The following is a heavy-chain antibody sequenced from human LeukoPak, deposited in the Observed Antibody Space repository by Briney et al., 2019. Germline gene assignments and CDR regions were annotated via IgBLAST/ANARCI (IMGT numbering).Heavy chain of an antibody. CDR3: ARDVYCTSVSCYGFGMDV. J-gene: IGHJ6*02. D-gene: IGHD2-2*01. Sequence: ASVKVSCKASDYSFLSYGISWVRQAPGRGLEWMGWVNPNNGDTHYAQKFQGRVTMTTDTSTGTANMELRSLRSDDTAVYYCARDVYCTSVSCYGFGMDVWGQGTTVTVSS. CDR2: VNPNNGDT. CDR1: DYSFLSYG. V-gene: IGHV1-18*04.